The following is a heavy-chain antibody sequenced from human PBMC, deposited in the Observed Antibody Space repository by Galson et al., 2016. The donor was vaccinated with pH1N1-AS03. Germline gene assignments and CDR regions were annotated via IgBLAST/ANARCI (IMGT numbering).Heavy chain of an antibody. CDR1: GYTFINYG. CDR3: ARDAAYYYGMDV. CDR2: ISSFNGYT. V-gene: IGHV1-18*01. J-gene: IGHJ6*02. Sequence: SVKVSCKASGYTFINYGVSWVRQAPGQGLEWMGGISSFNGYTTYAQKLQDRVTMTRDTSTSTAYMELRSLRSDDTAVYFCARDAAYYYGMDVWGQGTTVNVS. D-gene: IGHD6-25*01.